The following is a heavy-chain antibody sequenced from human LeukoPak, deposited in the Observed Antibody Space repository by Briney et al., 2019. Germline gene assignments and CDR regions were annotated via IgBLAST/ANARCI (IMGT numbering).Heavy chain of an antibody. V-gene: IGHV3-33*01. D-gene: IGHD3-3*01. Sequence: PGGSLRLSCAASGFTFSSYGMHWVRQAPGKGLEWVAVIWYDGSNKYYADSVKGRFTISRDNSKNTLYLQMNSLRAEDTAVYYCARASRRSLRRFLEWLDTSVPFDYWGQGTLVTVSS. J-gene: IGHJ4*02. CDR2: IWYDGSNK. CDR1: GFTFSSYG. CDR3: ARASRRSLRRFLEWLDTSVPFDY.